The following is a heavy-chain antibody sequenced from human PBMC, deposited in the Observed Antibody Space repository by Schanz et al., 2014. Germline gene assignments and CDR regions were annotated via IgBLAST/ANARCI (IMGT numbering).Heavy chain of an antibody. J-gene: IGHJ4*02. Sequence: VQLVESGGGLVKPGGSLRLSCAASGFIFNDYYMNWIRQAPGKGLEWVANMNQDGSVKNYVDSVKGRFTISRDNAKNSLYLQMNSLRAEDTAVYYCARDKGGLIPFDYWGQGTLVAVSS. CDR2: MNQDGSVK. V-gene: IGHV3-7*01. D-gene: IGHD2-15*01. CDR3: ARDKGGLIPFDY. CDR1: GFIFNDYY.